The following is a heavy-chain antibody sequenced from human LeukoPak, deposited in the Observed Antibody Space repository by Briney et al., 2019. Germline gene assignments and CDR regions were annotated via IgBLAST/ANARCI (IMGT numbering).Heavy chain of an antibody. CDR1: GGSISSLY. J-gene: IGHJ5*02. Sequence: SETLSLTCTISGGSISSLYWGWIRQPPGKGLEWIGSIYYSGGTNYNPSLKSRVTISVDTSKIQFSLKLSSVTAADPAVYYCARWQYTISSGWFDPWGQGTLVTVSS. V-gene: IGHV4-59*08. D-gene: IGHD6-6*01. CDR2: IYYSGGT. CDR3: ARWQYTISSGWFDP.